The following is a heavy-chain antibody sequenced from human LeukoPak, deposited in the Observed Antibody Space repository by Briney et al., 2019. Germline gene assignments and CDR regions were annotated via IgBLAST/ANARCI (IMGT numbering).Heavy chain of an antibody. CDR2: IYYSGST. CDR3: ARFPDRSHYKNWFDP. D-gene: IGHD1-14*01. Sequence: PSETLSLTCTVSGGSISSYYWSWIRQPPGKGLEWIWYIYYSGSTNYNPSLKSRVTISVDTSKNQFSLKLSSVTAADTAVYYCARFPDRSHYKNWFDPWGQGTLVTVSS. J-gene: IGHJ5*02. V-gene: IGHV4-59*08. CDR1: GGSISSYY.